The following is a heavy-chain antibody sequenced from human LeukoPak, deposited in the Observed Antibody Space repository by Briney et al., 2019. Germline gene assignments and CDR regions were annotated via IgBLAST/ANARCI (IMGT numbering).Heavy chain of an antibody. Sequence: ASVKVSCKASGYTFTSYGISWVRQSPGQGLEWMGWISAYNGNTNYAQKLQGRVTMTTDTSTSTAHMELRSLRSDDTAVYYCARALIGFGELLFYFDYWGQGTLVTVSS. V-gene: IGHV1-18*01. D-gene: IGHD3-10*01. CDR3: ARALIGFGELLFYFDY. CDR2: ISAYNGNT. CDR1: GYTFTSYG. J-gene: IGHJ4*02.